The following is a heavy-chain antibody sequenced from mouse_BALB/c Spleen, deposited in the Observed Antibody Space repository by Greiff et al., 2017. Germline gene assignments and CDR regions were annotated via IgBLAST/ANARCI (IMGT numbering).Heavy chain of an antibody. D-gene: IGHD1-3*01. Sequence: DVHLVESGGGLVKPGGSLKLSCAASGFTFSSYAMSWVRQTPEKRLEWVASISSGGSTYYPDSVKGRFTISRDNARNILYLQMSSLRSEDTAMYYCARGVKGYFDVWGAGTTVTVSS. J-gene: IGHJ1*01. V-gene: IGHV5-6-5*01. CDR3: ARGVKGYFDV. CDR2: ISSGGST. CDR1: GFTFSSYA.